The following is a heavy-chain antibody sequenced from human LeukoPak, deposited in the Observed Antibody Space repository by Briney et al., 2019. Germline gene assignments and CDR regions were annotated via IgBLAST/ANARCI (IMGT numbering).Heavy chain of an antibody. J-gene: IGHJ4*02. CDR2: INHSGST. Sequence: SETLSLTCAVYGGSFSGYYWSWIRQPPGKGLEWIGEINHSGSTNYNPSLKSRVTISVDTSKSQFSLKLSSVTAADTAVYYCARDLTGLHQINYFDYWGQGTLVTVSS. CDR3: ARDLTGLHQINYFDY. V-gene: IGHV4-34*01. CDR1: GGSFSGYY. D-gene: IGHD5-24*01.